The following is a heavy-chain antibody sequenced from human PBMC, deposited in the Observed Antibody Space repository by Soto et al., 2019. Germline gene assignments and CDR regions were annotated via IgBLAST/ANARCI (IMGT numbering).Heavy chain of an antibody. CDR3: AREDADYVLSPLFDP. V-gene: IGHV3-30-3*01. D-gene: IGHD4-17*01. CDR2: ISYDGSNK. CDR1: GFTFSSYA. J-gene: IGHJ5*02. Sequence: QVQLVESGGGVVQPGRSLRLSCAASGFTFSSYAMHWVRQAPGKGLEWVAVISYDGSNKYYADSVKGRFTISRDNSKNTLYLQMNSLRAEDTAVYYCAREDADYVLSPLFDPWGQGTLVTVSS.